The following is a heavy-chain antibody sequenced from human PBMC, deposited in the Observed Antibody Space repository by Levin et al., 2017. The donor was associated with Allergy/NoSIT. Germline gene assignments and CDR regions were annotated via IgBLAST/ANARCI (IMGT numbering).Heavy chain of an antibody. D-gene: IGHD3-10*01. CDR2: ISAYNGNT. Sequence: ASVKVSCKASGYTFTSYGISWVRQAPGQGLEWMGWISAYNGNTNYAQKLQGRVTMTTDTSTSTAYMELRSLRSDDTAVYYCARDLRITMVRGVIIEKTENWFDPWGQGTLVTVSS. V-gene: IGHV1-18*01. CDR1: GYTFTSYG. J-gene: IGHJ5*02. CDR3: ARDLRITMVRGVIIEKTENWFDP.